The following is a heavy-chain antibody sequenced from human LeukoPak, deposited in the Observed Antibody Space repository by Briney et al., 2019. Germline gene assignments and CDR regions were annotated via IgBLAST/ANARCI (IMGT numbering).Heavy chain of an antibody. CDR3: ARGSYGWHDRWDY. V-gene: IGHV3-21*01. Sequence: GGSLRLSCAASGFTFSSYGINWVRQAPGKGLEWVSFIGTTSSYIYYADSVKGRFTISRDNAKNSVYLQMSSLRAEDTAVYYCARGSYGWHDRWDYWGQGTLVTVSS. CDR1: GFTFSSYG. CDR2: IGTTSSYI. J-gene: IGHJ4*02. D-gene: IGHD1-1*01.